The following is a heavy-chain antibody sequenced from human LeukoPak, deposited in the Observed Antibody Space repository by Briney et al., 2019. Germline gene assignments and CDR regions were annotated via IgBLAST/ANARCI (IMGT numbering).Heavy chain of an antibody. D-gene: IGHD1-1*01. Sequence: PGGSLRLSCAASGFTFNDYSMNWVRPAPGKGRGWVSSISRRSRHLYYAGSVKGRFTISRDDAENSLYLQMNSLRAEDMAVYYCVRDLLGSGSTTAYLRHWGKGTLVTVSS. J-gene: IGHJ1*01. CDR3: VRDLLGSGSTTAYLRH. CDR1: GFTFNDYS. CDR2: ISRRSRHL. V-gene: IGHV3-21*01.